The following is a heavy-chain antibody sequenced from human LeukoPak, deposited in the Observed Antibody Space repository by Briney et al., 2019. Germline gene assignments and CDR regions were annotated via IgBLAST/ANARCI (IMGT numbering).Heavy chain of an antibody. D-gene: IGHD3-10*01. Sequence: GGSLRLSCAASGFTFSSYSMDWVRQAPGKGLEWVSYISSGSSTIYYADSVKGRFTISRDNAKNSLYLQMNSLRAEDTAVYYCARAASPPYYYGSGSYYEEAVDYWGQGTLVTVSS. V-gene: IGHV3-48*01. CDR3: ARAASPPYYYGSGSYYEEAVDY. CDR2: ISSGSSTI. CDR1: GFTFSSYS. J-gene: IGHJ4*02.